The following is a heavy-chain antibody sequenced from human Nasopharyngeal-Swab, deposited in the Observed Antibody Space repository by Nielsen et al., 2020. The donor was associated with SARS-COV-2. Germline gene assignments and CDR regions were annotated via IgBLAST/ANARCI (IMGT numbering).Heavy chain of an antibody. Sequence: ASVKVSCKASGYTFTSYYMHWVRQAPGQGLEWMVIINPSGGSTSYAQKFQGRVTMTRDTSTSTVYMELSSLRSEDTAVYYCARDQNSSGWYWGTYYFDYWGQGTLVTVSS. CDR1: GYTFTSYY. V-gene: IGHV1-46*01. D-gene: IGHD6-19*01. CDR2: INPSGGST. CDR3: ARDQNSSGWYWGTYYFDY. J-gene: IGHJ4*02.